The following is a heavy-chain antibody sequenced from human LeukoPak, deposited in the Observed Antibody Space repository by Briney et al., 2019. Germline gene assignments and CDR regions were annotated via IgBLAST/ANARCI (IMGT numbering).Heavy chain of an antibody. V-gene: IGHV4-59*01. Sequence: SETLSLTCTVSGDSISSYYWNWIRQPPGKGLEWIGYIYYNGGTNYNPSLKSRVTISVDTSKNQFSLKLSSVTAADTAVYYCVRGSSSTWFDTGSLDRWGQRTLVTVSS. D-gene: IGHD6-13*01. CDR2: IYYNGGT. CDR3: VRGSSSTWFDTGSLDR. J-gene: IGHJ5*02. CDR1: GDSISSYY.